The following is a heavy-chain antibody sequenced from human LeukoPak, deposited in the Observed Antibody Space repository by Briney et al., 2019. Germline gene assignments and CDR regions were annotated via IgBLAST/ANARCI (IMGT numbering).Heavy chain of an antibody. CDR3: AKDDPGTSLRAAAGTE. D-gene: IGHD6-13*01. CDR1: GFTFNSYA. V-gene: IGHV3-23*01. J-gene: IGHJ4*02. Sequence: PGGTLRLSCAASGFTFNSYAMSWVRQAPGKGLEWVSTISASAGGTYYADSVKGRFTISRDNSKNTLYLQMNSLTAEDTTLYHCAKDDPGTSLRAAAGTERGQGKRVIVS. CDR2: ISASAGGT.